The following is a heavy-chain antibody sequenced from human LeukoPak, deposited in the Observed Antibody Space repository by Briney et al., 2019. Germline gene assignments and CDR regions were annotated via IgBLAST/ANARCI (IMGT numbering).Heavy chain of an antibody. D-gene: IGHD6-13*01. CDR1: GFTFSSYS. J-gene: IGHJ5*02. CDR2: ISSSSSYI. Sequence: PGGSLRLSCAASGFTFSSYSMNWVRQAPGKGLEWVSSISSSSSYIYYADSVKGRFTISRDNAKNSLYLQMNSLRAEDTAVYYCATIAAAGFWFDPWGQGTLVTVPS. V-gene: IGHV3-21*01. CDR3: ATIAAAGFWFDP.